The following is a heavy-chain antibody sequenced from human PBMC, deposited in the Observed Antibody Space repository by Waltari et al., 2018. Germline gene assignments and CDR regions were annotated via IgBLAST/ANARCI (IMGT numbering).Heavy chain of an antibody. CDR2: INHSGST. CDR3: AREEVDTAMAVFDY. Sequence: QVQLQQWGAGLLKPSETLSLTCAVYGGSFSGYYWIWIRQPPGKGLEWIGEINHSGSTNYNPSLKSRVTISVDTSKNQFSLKLSSVTAADTAVYYCAREEVDTAMAVFDYWGQGTLVTVSS. D-gene: IGHD5-18*01. V-gene: IGHV4-34*01. J-gene: IGHJ4*02. CDR1: GGSFSGYY.